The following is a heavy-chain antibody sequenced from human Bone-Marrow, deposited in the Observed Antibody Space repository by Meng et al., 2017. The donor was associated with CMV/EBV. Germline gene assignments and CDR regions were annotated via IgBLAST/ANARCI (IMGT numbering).Heavy chain of an antibody. CDR3: AKVNY. J-gene: IGHJ4*02. CDR1: GFTFSSYA. Sequence: GGSLRLSCAASGFTFSSYAMHWVRQAPGKGLEWVAVISYDGSNKYYADSVKGRFTISRDNSKNTLYLQMNSLRAEDTAVYYCAKVNYWGQGPLVTVSS. V-gene: IGHV3-30-3*01. CDR2: ISYDGSNK.